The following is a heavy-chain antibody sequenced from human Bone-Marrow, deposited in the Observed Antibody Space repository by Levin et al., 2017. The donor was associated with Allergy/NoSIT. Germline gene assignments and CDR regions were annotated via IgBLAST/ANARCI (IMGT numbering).Heavy chain of an antibody. CDR1: GGSISRSPYY. CDR3: AREGTPQSWDY. CDR2: IYYIGNT. J-gene: IGHJ4*01. V-gene: IGHV4-39*07. Sequence: HSQTLSLTCTVSGGSISRSPYYWVWIRQPPGKGLEWIGSIYYIGNTYYNPSLKSRATISVDTSKNQFSLKLSSVTAADTAVYYCAREGTPQSWDYWGQGTLVTVSS. D-gene: IGHD1-14*01.